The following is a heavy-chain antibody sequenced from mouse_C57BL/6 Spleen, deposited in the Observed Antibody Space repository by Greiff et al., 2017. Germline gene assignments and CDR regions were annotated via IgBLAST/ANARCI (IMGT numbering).Heavy chain of an antibody. D-gene: IGHD2-2*01. CDR2: INASNGGT. CDR3: ARDGFEPRYFDC. Sequence: VQLQQPGTELVKPGASVKLSCKASGYTFTSYWMHWVKQRPGQGLEWIGNINASNGGTNYNEKFKSKATLTVDKSSNTAYMQLSSLTSEYSAVYYCARDGFEPRYFDCWGQGTTLTVST. CDR1: GYTFTSYW. V-gene: IGHV1-53*01. J-gene: IGHJ2*01.